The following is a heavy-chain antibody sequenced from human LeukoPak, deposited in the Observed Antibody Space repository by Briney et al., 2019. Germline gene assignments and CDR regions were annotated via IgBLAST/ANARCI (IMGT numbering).Heavy chain of an antibody. CDR2: ISWNGATI. D-gene: IGHD6-6*01. CDR3: TKGMSSFLSSSSVDY. V-gene: IGHV3-9*01. CDR1: GFTFDDCA. Sequence: PGGSLRLSCAASGFTFDDCAMYWVRQAPEKGLEWVSGISWNGATIAYADSVKGRFTISRDNAKNSLYLQMNSLRTEDTALYYCTKGMSSFLSSSSVDYWGQGTLVTVSS. J-gene: IGHJ4*02.